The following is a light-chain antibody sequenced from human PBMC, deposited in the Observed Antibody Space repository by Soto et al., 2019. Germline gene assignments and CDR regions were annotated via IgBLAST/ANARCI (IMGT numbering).Light chain of an antibody. J-gene: IGKJ1*01. CDR2: GAS. CDR3: QQDKNLHPDST. Sequence: EIVMTQSPATLSVSPGERATLSCRASQSVGSNLAWYQLKPGQAPRLLIYGASTRATGITARFSGSESWTEFTLTISSLQSEYFAIYFCQQDKNLHPDSTFGQGTKV. V-gene: IGKV3-15*01. CDR1: QSVGSN.